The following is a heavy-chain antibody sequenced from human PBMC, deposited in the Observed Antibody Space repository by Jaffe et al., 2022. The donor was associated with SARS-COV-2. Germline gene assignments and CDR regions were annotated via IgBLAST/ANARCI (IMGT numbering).Heavy chain of an antibody. D-gene: IGHD1-26*01. CDR3: VRPTGSYILNPFDH. V-gene: IGHV3-23*04. CDR2: IATTGGSI. J-gene: IGHJ4*02. Sequence: EVQLVESGGGLVQPGGSLRLSCAASGFTFSSYAMSWVRQAPGKGLEWVSGIATTGGSIYYADSVKGRFTISRDNSKNTLYLQMNNLRAEETAIYSCVRPTGSYILNPFDHWGQGTLVTVSS. CDR1: GFTFSSYA.